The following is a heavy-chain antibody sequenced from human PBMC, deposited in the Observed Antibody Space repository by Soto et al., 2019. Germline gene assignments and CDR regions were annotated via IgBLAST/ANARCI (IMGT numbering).Heavy chain of an antibody. CDR2: ISGYNGNT. V-gene: IGHV1-18*01. CDR3: SRFIMVGGWFDPNYYHGMDV. J-gene: IGHJ6*02. CDR1: GYTFSNYG. Sequence: QVQLVQSGAEVKKPGASVTVSCKTSGYTFSNYGINWVRQAPGQGLEWMGWISGYNGNTNYAQTVKGRVTMITDTSTGTVYMELRSLKSDDTAIYYCSRFIMVGGWFDPNYYHGMDVWGQGTTVTVSS. D-gene: IGHD6-19*01.